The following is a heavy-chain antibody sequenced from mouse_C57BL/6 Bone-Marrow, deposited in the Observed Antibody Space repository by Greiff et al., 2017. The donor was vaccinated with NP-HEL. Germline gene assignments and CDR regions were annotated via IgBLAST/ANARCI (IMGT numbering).Heavy chain of an antibody. V-gene: IGHV1-42*01. CDR1: GYSFTGYY. CDR3: ARSRSYSRWYFDV. Sequence: EVQLQQSGPELVKPGASVKISCKASGYSFTGYYMNWVKQSPEKSLEWIGEINPSTGGTTYNQKFKAKATLTVDKSSSTAYMQLKSLTSEDSAVYYCARSRSYSRWYFDVWGTGTTVTVSS. J-gene: IGHJ1*03. CDR2: INPSTGGT.